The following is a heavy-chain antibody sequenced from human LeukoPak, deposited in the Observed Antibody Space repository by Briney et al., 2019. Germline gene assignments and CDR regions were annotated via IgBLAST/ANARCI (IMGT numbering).Heavy chain of an antibody. CDR3: ARAGGEVTPFPYMDV. V-gene: IGHV3-11*01. CDR2: ISSSGSTI. Sequence: SGGSLGLSCAASGFTFSDYYMSWIRQAPGKGLEWVSYISSSGSTIYYADSVKGRFTISRDNAKNSLYLQMNSLRAEDTAVYYCARAGGEVTPFPYMDVWGKGTTVTVSS. J-gene: IGHJ6*03. D-gene: IGHD4-23*01. CDR1: GFTFSDYY.